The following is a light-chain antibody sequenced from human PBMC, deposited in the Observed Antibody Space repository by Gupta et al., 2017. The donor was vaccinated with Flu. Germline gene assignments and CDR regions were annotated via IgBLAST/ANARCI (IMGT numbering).Light chain of an antibody. CDR3: SSCTSSTTVV. Sequence: QSALTQPASVSGSPGQSITISCTGTSSYIGSYNYVSWYQQHPGKAPKLLIYGVTNRPSGVSNRFSGSKSGDTASLTISGLQAEDEADYYCSSCTSSTTVVFGGGTKLTVL. CDR1: SSYIGSYNY. J-gene: IGLJ2*01. V-gene: IGLV2-14*01. CDR2: GVT.